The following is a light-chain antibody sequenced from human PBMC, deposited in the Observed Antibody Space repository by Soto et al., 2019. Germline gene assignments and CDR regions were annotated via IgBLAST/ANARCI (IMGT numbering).Light chain of an antibody. CDR3: QTWGTGIHVL. V-gene: IGLV4-69*01. J-gene: IGLJ2*01. CDR1: SGHSSYA. Sequence: QPVLTQSPSASASLGASVKLTCTLSSGHSSYAIAWHQQQPEKGPRYLMMISSDGSHNKGDGIPDRFSGSSSGAERYLTISTLQSEDEADYYCQTWGTGIHVLFGGGTKLTVL. CDR2: ISSDGSH.